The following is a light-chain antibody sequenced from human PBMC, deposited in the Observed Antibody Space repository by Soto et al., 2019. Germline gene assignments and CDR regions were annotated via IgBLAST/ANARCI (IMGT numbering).Light chain of an antibody. Sequence: DIVFTQSPGTLSLSPGERATLSCRASQSVSSSYLAWYQQKPGQAPRLLIYGASSRATGIPDRFSGSGSGTDFTLTISRLEPEDFAVYYCQQYGSSQWTFGQGTKVDIK. J-gene: IGKJ1*01. CDR3: QQYGSSQWT. CDR2: GAS. CDR1: QSVSSSY. V-gene: IGKV3-20*01.